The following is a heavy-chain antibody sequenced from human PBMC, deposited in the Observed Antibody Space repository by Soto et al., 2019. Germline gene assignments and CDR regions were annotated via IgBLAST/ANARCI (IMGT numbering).Heavy chain of an antibody. CDR3: ARVEDVDTAMVPGDY. CDR1: GFTFSSYG. V-gene: IGHV3-33*01. D-gene: IGHD5-18*01. J-gene: IGHJ4*02. CDR2: IWYDGSNK. Sequence: QVQLVESGGGVVQPGRSLRLSCAASGFTFSSYGMHWVRQAPGKGLEWVAVIWYDGSNKYYADTVKGRFTISRDNSKNTLYLQMNSLRAEDTAVYYCARVEDVDTAMVPGDYWGQGTLVTVSS.